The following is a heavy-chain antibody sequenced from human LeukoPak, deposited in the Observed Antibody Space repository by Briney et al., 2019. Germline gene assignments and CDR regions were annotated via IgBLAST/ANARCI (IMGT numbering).Heavy chain of an antibody. CDR1: GYTFTSYG. Sequence: ASVKVSCKASGYTFTSYGISWVRQAPGQGIEWMGWVSAYADDTNYVQKFRGRVTMTTDTSTSTAYMELRSLRSDDTAVYYCARDCIGCHGFDYWGQGTLVTVSS. D-gene: IGHD2-15*01. CDR3: ARDCIGCHGFDY. CDR2: VSAYADDT. V-gene: IGHV1-18*01. J-gene: IGHJ4*02.